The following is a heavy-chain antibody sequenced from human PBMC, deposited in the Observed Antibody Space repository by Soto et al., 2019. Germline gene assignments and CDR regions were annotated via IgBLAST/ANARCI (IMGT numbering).Heavy chain of an antibody. Sequence: QVQLVESGGGVVQPGRSLRLSCAASGFTFSSYGMQWVRQAPGKGLEWVAVISYDGSNKYYADSVKGRFTISRDNSKNTLYLQMNSLRAEDTAVYYCAREHLLHRLVGYCSGGSCYPDYWGQGTLVTVSS. J-gene: IGHJ4*02. CDR1: GFTFSSYG. CDR2: ISYDGSNK. V-gene: IGHV3-30*03. CDR3: AREHLLHRLVGYCSGGSCYPDY. D-gene: IGHD2-15*01.